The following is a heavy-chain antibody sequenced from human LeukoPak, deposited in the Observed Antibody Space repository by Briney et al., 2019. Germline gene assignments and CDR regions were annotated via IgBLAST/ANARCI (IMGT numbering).Heavy chain of an antibody. J-gene: IGHJ4*02. CDR3: ARGRSRGYSYGLNY. D-gene: IGHD5-18*01. CDR1: GYSISSGYY. V-gene: IGHV4-38-2*02. CDR2: IYHSGST. Sequence: SETLSLTCTVSGYSISSGYYWGWIRQPPGMGLEWIGSIYHSGSTYSNPSLKSRVTISVDTSKNQFSLKLSSVTAADTAVYYCARGRSRGYSYGLNYWGQGTLVTVSS.